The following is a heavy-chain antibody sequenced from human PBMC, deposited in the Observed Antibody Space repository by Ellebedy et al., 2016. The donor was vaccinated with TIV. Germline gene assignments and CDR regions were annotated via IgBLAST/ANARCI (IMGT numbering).Heavy chain of an antibody. CDR3: ARDSEIGVIPIYGMDV. D-gene: IGHD3-22*01. CDR2: ISSSSSTI. CDR1: GFTFSSYS. Sequence: PGGSLRLSCAASGFTFSSYSMNWVRQAPGKGLEWVSYISSSSSTIYYADSVKGRFTISRDNAKNSLYLQMNSLRDEDTAVYYCARDSEIGVIPIYGMDVWGQGTTVTVSS. J-gene: IGHJ6*02. V-gene: IGHV3-48*02.